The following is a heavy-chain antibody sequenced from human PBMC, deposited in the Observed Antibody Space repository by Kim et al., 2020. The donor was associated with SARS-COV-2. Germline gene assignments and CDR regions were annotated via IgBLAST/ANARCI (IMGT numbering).Heavy chain of an antibody. D-gene: IGHD4-17*01. J-gene: IGHJ4*02. CDR3: ARDKDGDYALGY. Sequence: NYNPSRNSRVTISVDTSKNQFSLKLSSVTAADTAVYYCARDKDGDYALGYWGQGTLVTVSS. V-gene: IGHV4-59*01.